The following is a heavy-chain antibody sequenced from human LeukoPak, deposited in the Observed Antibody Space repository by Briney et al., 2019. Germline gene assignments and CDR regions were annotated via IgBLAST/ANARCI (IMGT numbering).Heavy chain of an antibody. CDR2: INHSGGT. D-gene: IGHD3-16*01. CDR3: ARGLVPGLGGSAFDI. Sequence: PSETLSLTCAVYGGSFSGYYWSWIRQPPGKGLEWIGEINHSGGTNYNPTPKSRVIISVDTSKNQFSLKLSSVTAADTAVYCCARGLVPGLGGSAFDIWGQGTMVTVSS. CDR1: GGSFSGYY. J-gene: IGHJ3*02. V-gene: IGHV4-34*01.